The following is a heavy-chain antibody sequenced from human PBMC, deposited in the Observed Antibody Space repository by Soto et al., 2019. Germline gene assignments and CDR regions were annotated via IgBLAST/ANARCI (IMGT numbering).Heavy chain of an antibody. D-gene: IGHD3-3*01. CDR3: ARVANRKRYYDFWSGYPNWFDP. V-gene: IGHV4-30-4*01. J-gene: IGHJ5*02. CDR1: GGSISSCDYD. CDR2: IYYSGST. Sequence: SEPLSLPCTVSGGSISSCDYDWSWIRQPPVKGLGWIGYIYYSGSTYYNPSLKSRVTISVDTSKNQFSLKLSSVTAADTAVYYCARVANRKRYYDFWSGYPNWFDPWGQGTLVTVSS.